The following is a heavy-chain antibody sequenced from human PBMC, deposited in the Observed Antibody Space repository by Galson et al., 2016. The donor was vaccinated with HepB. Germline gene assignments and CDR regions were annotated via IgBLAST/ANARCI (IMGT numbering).Heavy chain of an antibody. D-gene: IGHD4-23*01. Sequence: SLRLSCAASGFTFYTFTMHWVRQSPGKGPECVAAISSDGSNRHYVDSVRGRFTISRDNPRNTLYLQMDSLTTEDTAVYYCARGEIGTTLDWGQGALVTVSS. CDR3: ARGEIGTTLD. V-gene: IGHV3-30-3*01. J-gene: IGHJ4*02. CDR2: ISSDGSNR. CDR1: GFTFYTFT.